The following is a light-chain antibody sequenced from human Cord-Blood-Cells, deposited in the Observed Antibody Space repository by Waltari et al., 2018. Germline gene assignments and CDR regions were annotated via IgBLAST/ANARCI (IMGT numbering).Light chain of an antibody. J-gene: IGKJ2*01. CDR1: QNVSSY. CDR3: QQRSNWPPMYT. Sequence: EIVLTQSPATLSLSPGERATLSCRAGQNVSSYLASYQQKPGQAPSLRIYDASNRATGIPARFSSSGSGTDFTLTIRGLEPEDFAVYYCQQRSNWPPMYTFGRGTKLEIE. V-gene: IGKV3-11*01. CDR2: DAS.